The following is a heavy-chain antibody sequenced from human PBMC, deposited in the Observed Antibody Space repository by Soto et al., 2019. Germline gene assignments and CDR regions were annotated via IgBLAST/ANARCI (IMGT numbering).Heavy chain of an antibody. Sequence: GGSLRLSCAASGFTFSNAWMNWVRQAPGKGLEWVGRIKSKTDGGTTDYAAPVKGGFTISREDSKNKLYRQMNSLKTEDTAVYYCTTGGQTVTTVDAFDIWGQGTMVTVSS. V-gene: IGHV3-15*07. CDR3: TTGGQTVTTVDAFDI. CDR2: IKSKTDGGTT. CDR1: GFTFSNAW. J-gene: IGHJ3*02. D-gene: IGHD4-17*01.